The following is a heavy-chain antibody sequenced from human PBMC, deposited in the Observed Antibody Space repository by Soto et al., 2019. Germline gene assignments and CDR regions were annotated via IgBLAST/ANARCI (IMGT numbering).Heavy chain of an antibody. D-gene: IGHD2-15*01. CDR1: GFTFDDYG. J-gene: IGHJ3*02. V-gene: IGHV3-20*01. Sequence: GGSLRLSCAASGFTFDDYGMSWVRQAPGKGLEWVSGINWNGGSTGYADSVKGRFTISRDNAKNSLYLQMNSLRAEDTALYHCARVEIGYCSGGSCYSDAFDIWGQGTMVTVSS. CDR2: INWNGGST. CDR3: ARVEIGYCSGGSCYSDAFDI.